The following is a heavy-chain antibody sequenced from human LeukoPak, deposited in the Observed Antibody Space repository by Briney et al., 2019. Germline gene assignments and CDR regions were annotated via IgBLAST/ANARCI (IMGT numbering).Heavy chain of an antibody. J-gene: IGHJ4*02. Sequence: PGGSLRLSCAASGFTFSSYEMSWVRQAPGKGLEWVSYISSSGSTIYYADSVKGRFTISRDNAKNSLYLQMNSLRAEDTAVYYCARYGYSYGRQGFDYWGQGTLVTVSS. CDR3: ARYGYSYGRQGFDY. CDR1: GFTFSSYE. D-gene: IGHD5-18*01. V-gene: IGHV3-48*03. CDR2: ISSSGSTI.